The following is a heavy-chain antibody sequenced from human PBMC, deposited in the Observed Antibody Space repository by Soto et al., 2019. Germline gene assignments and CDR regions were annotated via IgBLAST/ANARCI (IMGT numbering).Heavy chain of an antibody. V-gene: IGHV3-74*01. J-gene: IGHJ5*02. Sequence: XGSLTLACAASGFTFSSYWMRWVRQAPGKGLVWVSRINSDGSSTSYADSVKGRFTISRDNAKNTLYLQMNSLRAEDTAVYYCARENGSPNWFDHWGQGTLVTVSS. CDR2: INSDGSST. D-gene: IGHD2-8*01. CDR1: GFTFSSYW. CDR3: ARENGSPNWFDH.